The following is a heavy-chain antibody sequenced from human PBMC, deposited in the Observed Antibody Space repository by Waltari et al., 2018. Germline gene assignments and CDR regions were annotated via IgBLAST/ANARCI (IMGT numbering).Heavy chain of an antibody. CDR1: GFNFRDYG. V-gene: IGHV4-39*01. CDR3: ATHPPSQLGVVLNWFDP. D-gene: IGHD3-16*01. Sequence: VQLVESGGGLTQPGRSLRLSCLGSGFNFRDYGMTWVRQAPGKGLEWIGSIYDMGTTYYNPSLKSRVTISVDTSKNQFSLKVNSVTAADTAVYYCATHPPSQLGVVLNWFDPWGQGILVTVSS. CDR2: IYDMGTT. J-gene: IGHJ5*02.